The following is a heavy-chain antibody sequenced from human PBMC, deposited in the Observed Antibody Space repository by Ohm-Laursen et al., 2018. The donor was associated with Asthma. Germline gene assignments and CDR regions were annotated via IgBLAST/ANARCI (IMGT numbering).Heavy chain of an antibody. D-gene: IGHD4-17*01. Sequence: ASVKVSCKASGYTFTAYYMHWVRQAPGQGLEWMGRFNPNDGATSFAQKFQGRVTLTWDTSISTAYMELSRLTSDDTAVYYCAGGLAGDYGDYVPDFWGQGSLVTVSA. V-gene: IGHV1-2*06. J-gene: IGHJ4*02. CDR1: GYTFTAYY. CDR2: FNPNDGAT. CDR3: AGGLAGDYGDYVPDF.